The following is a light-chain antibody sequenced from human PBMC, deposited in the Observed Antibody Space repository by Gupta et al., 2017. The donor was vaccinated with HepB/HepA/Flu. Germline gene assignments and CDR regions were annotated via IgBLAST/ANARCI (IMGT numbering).Light chain of an antibody. J-gene: IGLJ3*02. V-gene: IGLV2-14*03. CDR3: SSYTTTTTV. Sequence: QSALTQPASVSGSPGLSITISCTVTSSDVGAYDYVSWYQQFPGKAPKLIIYDVRNRPSGVSNRFSGSKSGNTASLTISWLQAEDEADYYCSSYTTTTTVFGGGTKLTVL. CDR1: SSDVGAYDY. CDR2: DVR.